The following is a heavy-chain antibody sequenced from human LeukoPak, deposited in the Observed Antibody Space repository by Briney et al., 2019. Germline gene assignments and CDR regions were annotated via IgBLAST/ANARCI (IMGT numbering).Heavy chain of an antibody. CDR2: IYTSGST. D-gene: IGHD3-3*01. J-gene: IGHJ5*02. Sequence: SSETLSLTCTVSGGSISSYYWSWIRQPAGKGLEWIGRIYTSGSTNYNPSLKSRVTMSVDTSKNQFSLKLSSVTAADTAVYYCARHGSITIFGVNNWFDPWGQGTLVTVSS. V-gene: IGHV4-4*07. CDR3: ARHGSITIFGVNNWFDP. CDR1: GGSISSYY.